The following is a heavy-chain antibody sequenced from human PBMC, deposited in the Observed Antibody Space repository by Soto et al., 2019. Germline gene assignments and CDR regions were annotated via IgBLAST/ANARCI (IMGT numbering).Heavy chain of an antibody. V-gene: IGHV3-53*01. D-gene: IGHD3-16*01. CDR3: GTQGGGGGY. CDR1: GFTVSNNY. J-gene: IGHJ4*02. Sequence: EVQLVESGGGLIQPGGSLRLSCAVSGFTVSNNYMSWVRQAPGKGLEGVSVIYSGGYTAYGDSVKGRFTISRDNSKTTLYPKIKSLGADATAVYYCGTQGGGGGYWGQGTLVTVSS. CDR2: IYSGGYT.